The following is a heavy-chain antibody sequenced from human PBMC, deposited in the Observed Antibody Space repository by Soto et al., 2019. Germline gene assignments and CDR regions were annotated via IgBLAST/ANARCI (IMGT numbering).Heavy chain of an antibody. Sequence: QLQLQESGPGLVKPSETLSLTCTVSGGSISSSSYYWGWIRQPPGKGLEWIGSIYYSGSTYYNPSLKSRVTISVDTSKNQFSLKLSSVTAADTAAYYCARNIVGATPNFDYWGQGTPVTVSS. V-gene: IGHV4-39*01. J-gene: IGHJ4*02. CDR1: GGSISSSSYY. CDR2: IYYSGST. CDR3: ARNIVGATPNFDY. D-gene: IGHD1-26*01.